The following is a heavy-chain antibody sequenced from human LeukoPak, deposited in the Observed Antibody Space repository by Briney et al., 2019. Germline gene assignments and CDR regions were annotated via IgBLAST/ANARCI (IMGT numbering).Heavy chain of an antibody. D-gene: IGHD3-9*01. J-gene: IGHJ4*02. V-gene: IGHV3-21*01. CDR3: ARVSYNALTGYSYYFDY. CDR1: AFTFSTYA. Sequence: GGSLRLSCSASAFTFSTYAMSWGRQAPGKGLEWVSSITSSSSFIYYADSVKGRFTISRDNAKNSLYLQMNSLRAEDTAIYYCARVSYNALTGYSYYFDYWGQGPLVTVSS. CDR2: ITSSSSFI.